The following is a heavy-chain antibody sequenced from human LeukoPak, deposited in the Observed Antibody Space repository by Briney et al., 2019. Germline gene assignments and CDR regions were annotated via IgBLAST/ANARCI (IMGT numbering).Heavy chain of an antibody. CDR1: GGSISSSSYY. D-gene: IGHD1-26*01. CDR3: ARSSGSGPWY. J-gene: IGHJ4*02. V-gene: IGHV4-39*01. CDR2: IYYSGST. Sequence: PSETLSLTCTVSGGSISSSSYYWGWIRQPPGEGLEWIGSIYYSGSTYYNPSLKSRVTISVDTSKNQFSLKLSSVTAADTAVYYCARSSGSGPWYWGQGTLVTVSS.